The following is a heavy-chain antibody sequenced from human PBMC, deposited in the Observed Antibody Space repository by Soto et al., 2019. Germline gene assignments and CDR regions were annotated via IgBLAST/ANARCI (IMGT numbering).Heavy chain of an antibody. Sequence: PSETLSLTCTVSGGSISSSSYYWGWIRQPPGKGLEWIGSIYYSGSTYYNPSLKSRVTISVDTSKNQFSLKLSSVTAADTAVYYCARGLDGDYDYYYYGMDVWGQGTTVTVSS. CDR1: GGSISSSSYY. CDR2: IYYSGST. V-gene: IGHV4-39*07. J-gene: IGHJ6*02. CDR3: ARGLDGDYDYYYYGMDV. D-gene: IGHD4-17*01.